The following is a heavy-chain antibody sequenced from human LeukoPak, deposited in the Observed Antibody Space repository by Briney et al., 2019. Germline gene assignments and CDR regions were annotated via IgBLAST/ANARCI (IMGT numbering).Heavy chain of an antibody. J-gene: IGHJ3*02. V-gene: IGHV1-18*01. CDR2: ISAYNGNT. CDR3: ARDYFLMVYASDAFDI. CDR1: GYTFTSYG. Sequence: GASVKVSCKASGYTFTSYGISWVRQAPGQGLEWMGWISAYNGNTNYAQKLQGRVTMTTDTSTSTAYMELRSLRSDDTAVYYCARDYFLMVYASDAFDIWGQGTMVTVSS. D-gene: IGHD2-8*01.